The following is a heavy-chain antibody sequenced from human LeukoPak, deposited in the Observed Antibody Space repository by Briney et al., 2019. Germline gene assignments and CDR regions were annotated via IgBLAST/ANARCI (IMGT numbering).Heavy chain of an antibody. CDR2: IIPIFGTA. D-gene: IGHD5-18*01. CDR1: GGTFSSYA. CDR3: ARSRPEYSYGYSYFDY. Sequence: VASVKVSCKASGGTFSSYAISWVRQAPGQGLEWMGGIIPIFGTANYAQKFQGRVTITADESTSTAYMELSSLRSEDTAVYYCARSRPEYSYGYSYFDYWGQGTLVTVSS. V-gene: IGHV1-69*13. J-gene: IGHJ4*02.